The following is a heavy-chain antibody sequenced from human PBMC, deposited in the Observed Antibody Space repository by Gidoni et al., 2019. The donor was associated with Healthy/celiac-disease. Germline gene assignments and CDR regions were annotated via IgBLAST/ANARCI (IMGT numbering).Heavy chain of an antibody. D-gene: IGHD1-1*01. Sequence: GWVSAISGSGGSTYYADSVKGRFTISRDNSKSTLYLQMNSLRAEDTAVYYCANWGNWNDVSFDYWGQGTLVTVSS. V-gene: IGHV3-23*01. CDR2: ISGSGGST. J-gene: IGHJ4*02. CDR3: ANWGNWNDVSFDY.